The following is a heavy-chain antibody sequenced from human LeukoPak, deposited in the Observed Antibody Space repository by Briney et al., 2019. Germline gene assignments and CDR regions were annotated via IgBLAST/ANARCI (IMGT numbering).Heavy chain of an antibody. J-gene: IGHJ4*02. CDR2: IYTSGST. CDR3: ARETRPIDY. Sequence: SQTLSLTCTASGGSISSGFYYWSWIRQPAGKGLEWIGRIYTSGSTNYNPSLNSRVTISVDTSKNQFSLKLSSVTAADTAVYYCARETRPIDYWGQGTLVTVSS. CDR1: GGSISSGFYY. V-gene: IGHV4-61*02.